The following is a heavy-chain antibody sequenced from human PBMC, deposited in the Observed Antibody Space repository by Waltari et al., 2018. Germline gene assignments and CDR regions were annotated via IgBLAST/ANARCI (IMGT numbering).Heavy chain of an antibody. J-gene: IGHJ4*02. CDR2: IYQSGST. D-gene: IGHD1-26*01. Sequence: QVQLQESGPGLVKPSETLSLTCTVSGYSISSGYYWGWIRQPPGKGLEGIGSIYQSGSTYYHPALKSLVTISVDTAKNQLSLKLSSVTAADTAVYYCAGVEWGLSFDYWGQGTLVTGSS. CDR1: GYSISSGYY. CDR3: AGVEWGLSFDY. V-gene: IGHV4-38-2*02.